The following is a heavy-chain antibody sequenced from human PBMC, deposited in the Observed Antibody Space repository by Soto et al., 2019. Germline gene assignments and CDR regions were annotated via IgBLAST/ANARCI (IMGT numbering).Heavy chain of an antibody. V-gene: IGHV1-2*02. D-gene: IGHD3-10*01. CDR1: GYSFTGYY. J-gene: IGHJ5*02. CDR2: INPNSGGT. CDR3: ARDGTRPLSFGGSINTKKNWFDP. Sequence: QVQLVQSGAEVKKPGASVKVSCKSSGYSFTGYYMHWVRQAPGQGLEWMGWINPNSGGTNYAQKFQGRVTMTRDTSISTAYMELSRLRSDYTAVYYCARDGTRPLSFGGSINTKKNWFDPWGQGTLVTVSS.